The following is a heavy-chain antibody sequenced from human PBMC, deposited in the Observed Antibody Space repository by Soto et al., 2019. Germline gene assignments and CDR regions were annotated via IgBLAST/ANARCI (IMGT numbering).Heavy chain of an antibody. V-gene: IGHV1-69*01. CDR2: IIPIFGTA. J-gene: IGHJ4*02. CDR3: ARGRWFDGSDY. Sequence: QVQLVQSGPRLRKPGPSWKVSSKPSGATFSSKPITWVRQALEQGLEWMGGIIPIFGTANYAQKFQGRVTITADESTSTAYMELSSLRSEDTAVYYCARGRWFDGSDYWGQGTLVTVSS. D-gene: IGHD3-10*01. CDR1: GATFSSKP.